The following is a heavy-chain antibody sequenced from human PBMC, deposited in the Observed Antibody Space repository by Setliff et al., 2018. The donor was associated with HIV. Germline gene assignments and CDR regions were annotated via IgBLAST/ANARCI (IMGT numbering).Heavy chain of an antibody. CDR1: GFIFSQHW. CDR3: AKDYDYMDL. D-gene: IGHD3-3*01. CDR2: INQDGIER. V-gene: IGHV3-7*03. J-gene: IGHJ6*03. Sequence: GGSLRLSCAASGFIFSQHWMSWVRQAPGKGLEWLANINQDGIERYYVDSVKGRFTISRDNAKNSLYLQMNSLRAEDTAVYYCAKDYDYMDLWGKGTTVTVSS.